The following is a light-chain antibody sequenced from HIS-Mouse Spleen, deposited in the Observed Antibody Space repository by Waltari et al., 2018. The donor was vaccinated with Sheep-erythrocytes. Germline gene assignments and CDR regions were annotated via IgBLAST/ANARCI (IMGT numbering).Light chain of an antibody. CDR2: QDS. CDR3: QAWDSSTVV. Sequence: SYELTQPPSVSVSPGQTASITCSGGKLGDKYSCWYQQKPGQSPVLVIYQDSKRPSGSREWFSGSNGANTATLTSSGTQARDEADYYCQAWDSSTVVFGGGTKLTVL. J-gene: IGLJ2*01. V-gene: IGLV3-1*01. CDR1: KLGDKY.